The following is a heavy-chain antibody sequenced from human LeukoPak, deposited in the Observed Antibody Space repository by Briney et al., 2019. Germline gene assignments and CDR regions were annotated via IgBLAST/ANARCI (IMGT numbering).Heavy chain of an antibody. D-gene: IGHD3-16*02. Sequence: SETLSLTCTVSGGSISSGGYYWSWIRQHPGKGLEWIGYIYYSGSTYYNPSLKSRVTISVDTSKNQFSLKLSSVTAADTAVYYCARGNHYVWGSYREWDLDYWGQGTLVTVSS. CDR3: ARGNHYVWGSYREWDLDY. V-gene: IGHV4-31*03. J-gene: IGHJ4*02. CDR1: GGSISSGGYY. CDR2: IYYSGST.